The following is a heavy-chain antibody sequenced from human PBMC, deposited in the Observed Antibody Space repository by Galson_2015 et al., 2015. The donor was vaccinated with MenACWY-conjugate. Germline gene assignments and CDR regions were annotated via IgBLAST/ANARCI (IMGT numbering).Heavy chain of an antibody. CDR1: GFTFSSYA. CDR3: AKDHITMIVVFRGGGYSDY. V-gene: IGHV3-23*01. CDR2: ISGSGGST. D-gene: IGHD3-22*01. Sequence: SLRLSCAASGFTFSSYAMSWVRQAPGKGLEWVSAISGSGGSTYYADSVKGRFTISRDNSKNTLYLQMNSLRAEDTAVYYCAKDHITMIVVFRGGGYSDYWGQGTLVTVSS. J-gene: IGHJ4*02.